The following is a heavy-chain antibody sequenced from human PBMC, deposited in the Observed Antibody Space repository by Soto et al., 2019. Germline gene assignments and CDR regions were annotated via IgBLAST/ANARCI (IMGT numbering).Heavy chain of an antibody. J-gene: IGHJ3*02. Sequence: EVQLLESGGGLVQPGGSLRLSCAASDFTFSNFAMGWVRQAPVKGLEWVSGIRSTGDHTYYSDSVRGRFTVSRDNSRDNLYLQMDSLRADDTASYYSARSIDRGGLPNEPFDIWSQGTMVRVS. CDR1: DFTFSNFA. V-gene: IGHV3-23*01. CDR2: IRSTGDHT. D-gene: IGHD5-12*01. CDR3: ARSIDRGGLPNEPFDI.